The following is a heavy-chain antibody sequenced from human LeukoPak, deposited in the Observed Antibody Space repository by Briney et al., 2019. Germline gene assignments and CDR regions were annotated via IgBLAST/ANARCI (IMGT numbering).Heavy chain of an antibody. CDR2: ISYDGSNK. Sequence: GGSLRLSCAASGFTFSSYAMHWVRQAPGKGLEWVAVISYDGSNKYYADSVKGRFTISRDNSKNTLYLQMNSLRAEDTAVYYCARGGDYYGDEWDFDYWGQGTLVTVSS. CDR1: GFTFSSYA. CDR3: ARGGDYYGDEWDFDY. V-gene: IGHV3-30-3*01. D-gene: IGHD3-10*01. J-gene: IGHJ4*02.